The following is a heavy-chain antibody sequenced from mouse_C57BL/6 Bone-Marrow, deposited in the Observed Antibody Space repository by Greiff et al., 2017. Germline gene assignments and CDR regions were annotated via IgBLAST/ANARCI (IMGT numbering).Heavy chain of an antibody. Sequence: EVQLQQSGAELVKPGASVKLSCTASGFNITDYYMHWVKQRTEQGLEWIGRIDPEDGETKYAPKFPGKATITADTSFNTAYLQRSSLTSEDTAVYYWAKSRGGYFDYWGQGTTLTVSS. CDR1: GFNITDYY. CDR2: IDPEDGET. CDR3: AKSRGGYFDY. J-gene: IGHJ2*01. V-gene: IGHV14-2*01.